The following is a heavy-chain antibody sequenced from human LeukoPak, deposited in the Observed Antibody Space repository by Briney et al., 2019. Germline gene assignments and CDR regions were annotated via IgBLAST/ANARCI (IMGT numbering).Heavy chain of an antibody. CDR3: ARIDYGGVDY. Sequence: PGGSLRLSCAVSGFTFSSYEFNWVRQAPGKGLEWVPYISRSGRTLYYTDSVKGRFTISRDNARNSLYLRINGLRAEDTAVYYCARIDYGGVDYWGQGTLVTVSS. D-gene: IGHD4-17*01. CDR2: ISRSGRTL. V-gene: IGHV3-48*03. CDR1: GFTFSSYE. J-gene: IGHJ4*02.